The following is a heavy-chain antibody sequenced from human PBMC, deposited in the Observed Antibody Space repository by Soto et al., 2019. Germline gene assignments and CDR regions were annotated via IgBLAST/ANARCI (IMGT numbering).Heavy chain of an antibody. CDR3: ARHNFGSGSTYFDY. CDR2: IYYSGST. Sequence: QVQLQESGPGLVKPSETLSLTCTVSGGSISSYYWSWIRQPPGKGLEWIGYIYYSGSTHYNPSLKRRVTISVDTSKHQFPLKLNSMTATDTAVYYCARHNFGSGSTYFDYWGQGPLVTVSS. V-gene: IGHV4-59*08. J-gene: IGHJ4*02. CDR1: GGSISSYY. D-gene: IGHD3-10*01.